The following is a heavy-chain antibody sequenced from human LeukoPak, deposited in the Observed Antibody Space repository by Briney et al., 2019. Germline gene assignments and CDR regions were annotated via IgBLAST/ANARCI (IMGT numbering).Heavy chain of an antibody. CDR2: ISPGDSDT. CDR3: ARRREMGKDFWSGLSFDY. Sequence: GESLKISCKSSGYTFTGYWIGWVRQMPGKGLEWMGIISPGDSDTRYSPSFQGQVTISADKSISTAYLQWSSLKASDTAMYYCARRREMGKDFWSGLSFDYWGQGTLVTVSS. J-gene: IGHJ4*02. V-gene: IGHV5-51*01. D-gene: IGHD3-3*01. CDR1: GYTFTGYW.